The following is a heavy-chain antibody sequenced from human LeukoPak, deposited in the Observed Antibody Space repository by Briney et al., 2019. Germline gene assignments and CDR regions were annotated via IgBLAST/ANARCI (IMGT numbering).Heavy chain of an antibody. Sequence: ASVKVSCKASGYTFTGYYMHWVRQAPGQGLEWMGWINPNSGGTDYAQKFQGRVTMTRDTSISTAYMELSRLRSDDTAVYYCARALPATIGYNWFDPWGQGTLVTVSS. CDR2: INPNSGGT. D-gene: IGHD5-12*01. V-gene: IGHV1-2*02. J-gene: IGHJ5*02. CDR1: GYTFTGYY. CDR3: ARALPATIGYNWFDP.